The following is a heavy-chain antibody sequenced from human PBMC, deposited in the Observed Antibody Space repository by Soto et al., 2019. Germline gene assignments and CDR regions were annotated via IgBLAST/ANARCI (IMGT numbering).Heavy chain of an antibody. Sequence: APVKVSCKASGYTFTSSGISLVRQAPGQGLEWMGWISAYNGNTNYAQKLQGRVTMTTDTSTSTAYMELRSLRSDDTAVYYCARENTIFGVADDAFDIWGQGTMVTVSS. D-gene: IGHD3-3*01. CDR1: GYTFTSSG. J-gene: IGHJ3*02. V-gene: IGHV1-18*01. CDR3: ARENTIFGVADDAFDI. CDR2: ISAYNGNT.